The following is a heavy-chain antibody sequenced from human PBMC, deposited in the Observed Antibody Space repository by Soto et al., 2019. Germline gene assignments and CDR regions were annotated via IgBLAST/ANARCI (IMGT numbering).Heavy chain of an antibody. D-gene: IGHD4-17*01. Sequence: GGSLKLSCPASRFTFSGSAMHWVRQASGKGLEWVGRIRSKANSYATAYAASVKGRFTISRDDSKNTAYLQMNSLKTEDTAVYYCTRRPGEGFDYWGQGTLVTVSS. CDR3: TRRPGEGFDY. CDR1: RFTFSGSA. J-gene: IGHJ4*02. V-gene: IGHV3-73*01. CDR2: IRSKANSYAT.